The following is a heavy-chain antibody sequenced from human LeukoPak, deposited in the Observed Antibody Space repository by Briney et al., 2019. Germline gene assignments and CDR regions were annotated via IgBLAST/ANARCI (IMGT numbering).Heavy chain of an antibody. J-gene: IGHJ4*02. V-gene: IGHV4-59*01. CDR1: GVSIIGYY. Sequence: PSETLSLTCTVSGVSIIGYYCSWIRQPPGKGLEWIGYIHYSGSTNYSPSLESRVTISVDTSKNQFSLKLNSVTAADTAVYYCATDRRGAVPQWGQGTLVTVSS. CDR3: ATDRRGAVPQ. D-gene: IGHD2-2*01. CDR2: IHYSGST.